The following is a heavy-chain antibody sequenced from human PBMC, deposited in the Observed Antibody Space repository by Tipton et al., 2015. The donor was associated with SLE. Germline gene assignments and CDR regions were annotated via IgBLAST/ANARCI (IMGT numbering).Heavy chain of an antibody. V-gene: IGHV4-31*03. Sequence: TLSLTCTVSGGSISSDDYYWSWIRQHPGKGLEWIGNIYYSGSTFYNPSLKSRVTISLDTSKNQFSLKLTSVTAADTAVYYCAKDGAAGDDYIWGSYHWGQGTLVTVSS. D-gene: IGHD3-16*02. CDR2: IYYSGST. CDR3: AKDGAAGDDYIWGSYH. J-gene: IGHJ4*02. CDR1: GGSISSDDYY.